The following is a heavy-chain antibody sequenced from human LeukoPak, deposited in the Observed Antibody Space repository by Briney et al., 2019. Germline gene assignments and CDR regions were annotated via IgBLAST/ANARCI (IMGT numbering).Heavy chain of an antibody. J-gene: IGHJ4*02. D-gene: IGHD1-1*01. CDR1: GDTVCGNSGA. V-gene: IGHV6-1*01. Sequence: SQTLSLTCAISGDTVCGNSGAWIWMTQSPSRGLEWLRRTYYMSKCYHEYAISVKGRIIINPNTSNNQLSLHLSSVTADDTCVYSGARALERYYFYFWGQGTLVTVSS. CDR3: ARALERYYFYF. CDR2: TYYMSKCYH.